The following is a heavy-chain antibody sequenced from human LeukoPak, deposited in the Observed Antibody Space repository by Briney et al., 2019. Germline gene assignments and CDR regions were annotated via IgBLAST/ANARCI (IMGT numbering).Heavy chain of an antibody. J-gene: IGHJ4*02. Sequence: PSETLSLTCSVSGGSISSSNYYWGWIRQPPGKGLEWIGSIDYSGSTYYNPSLKSRVTISVDTSKNQFSLRLSSVTAADTAVYYCARENDRYGRIDYWGQGTQVTVSS. V-gene: IGHV4-39*07. D-gene: IGHD5-18*01. CDR3: ARENDRYGRIDY. CDR1: GGSISSSNYY. CDR2: IDYSGST.